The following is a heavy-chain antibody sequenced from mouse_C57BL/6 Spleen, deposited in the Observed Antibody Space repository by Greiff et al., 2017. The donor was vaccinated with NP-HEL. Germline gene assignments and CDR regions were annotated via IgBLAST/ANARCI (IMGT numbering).Heavy chain of an antibody. CDR2: IHPNSGST. Sequence: QVQLQQPGAELVKPGASVKLSCKASGYTFTSYWMHWVKQRPGQGLEWIGMIHPNSGSTNYNEKFKSKATLTVDKSSSTAYMQLSSLTSEDSAVYYCARIRFYDGYRGYFDYWGQGTTLTVSS. CDR3: ARIRFYDGYRGYFDY. V-gene: IGHV1-64*01. D-gene: IGHD2-3*01. J-gene: IGHJ2*01. CDR1: GYTFTSYW.